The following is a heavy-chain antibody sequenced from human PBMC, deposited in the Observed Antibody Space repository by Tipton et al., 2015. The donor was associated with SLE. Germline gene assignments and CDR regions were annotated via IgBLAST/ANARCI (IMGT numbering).Heavy chain of an antibody. V-gene: IGHV4-38-2*01. CDR3: ARTLGAIAHTVYDAFDI. CDR1: GYSLSNGYY. CDR2: IYYTGTTT. D-gene: IGHD1-26*01. J-gene: IGHJ3*02. Sequence: LRLSCSVSGYSLSNGYYWSWIRQPAGKGLEWIGSIYYTGTTTYYNSFLKSRVTMSVDTSKNQFSLRLTSVIAADTAVYYCARTLGAIAHTVYDAFDIWGQGTMVTVSS.